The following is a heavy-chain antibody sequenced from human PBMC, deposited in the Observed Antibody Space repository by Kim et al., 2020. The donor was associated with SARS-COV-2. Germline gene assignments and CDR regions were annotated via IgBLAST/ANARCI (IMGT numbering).Heavy chain of an antibody. CDR2: ISYDGSNK. D-gene: IGHD1-7*01. CDR3: ARGERAGKTGTNYYYGMDV. J-gene: IGHJ6*02. CDR1: GFTFSSYA. Sequence: GGSLRLSCAASGFTFSSYAMHWVRQAPGKGLEWVAVISYDGSNKYYADSVKGRFTISRDNSKNTLYLQMNSLRAEDTAVYYCARGERAGKTGTNYYYGMDVWGQGTTVTVSS. V-gene: IGHV3-30-3*01.